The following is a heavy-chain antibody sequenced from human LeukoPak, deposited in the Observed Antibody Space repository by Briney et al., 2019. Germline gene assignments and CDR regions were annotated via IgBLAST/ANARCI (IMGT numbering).Heavy chain of an antibody. V-gene: IGHV4-34*01. CDR2: INHSGST. CDR3: ARDWGTSHRNWFDP. J-gene: IGHJ5*02. CDR1: GGSFSGYY. D-gene: IGHD2-2*01. Sequence: SETLSLTCAVYGGSFSGYYWSWIRQPPGKGLDWIGEINHSGSTNYNPSLKSRVTISVDTSKNQFSLKLSSVTAADTAVYYCARDWGTSHRNWFDPWGQGTLVTVSS.